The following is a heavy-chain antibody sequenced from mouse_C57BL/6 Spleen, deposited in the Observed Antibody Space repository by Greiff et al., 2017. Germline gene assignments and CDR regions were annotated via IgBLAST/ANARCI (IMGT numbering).Heavy chain of an antibody. CDR3: ARGEVTPFAY. Sequence: QVQLQQSGAELARPGASVKMSCKASGYTFTSYTMHWVKQRPGQGLEWIGYINPSSGYTKYNQKFKDKATLTADKSSSTAYMQLSSLTSEDSAVXYCARGEVTPFAYWGQGTTVTVSS. D-gene: IGHD2-2*01. CDR1: GYTFTSYT. V-gene: IGHV1-4*01. J-gene: IGHJ1*01. CDR2: INPSSGYT.